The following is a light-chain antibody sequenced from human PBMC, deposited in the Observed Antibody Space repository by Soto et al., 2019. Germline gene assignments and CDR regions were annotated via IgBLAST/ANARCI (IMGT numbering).Light chain of an antibody. Sequence: EIVMTQSPATLSVSPGERATLSCRASQSVSSNLAWYQQKPGQAPRLLIYGASTRATGIPARFSGGGSGTEFTLTLSSLQSEDFAVYYCQQYNNWPPLTFGGGTKVEIK. CDR2: GAS. J-gene: IGKJ4*01. CDR1: QSVSSN. CDR3: QQYNNWPPLT. V-gene: IGKV3-15*01.